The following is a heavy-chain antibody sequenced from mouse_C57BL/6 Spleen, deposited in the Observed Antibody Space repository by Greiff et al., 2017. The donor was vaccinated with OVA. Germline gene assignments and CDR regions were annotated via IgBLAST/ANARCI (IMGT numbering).Heavy chain of an antibody. CDR3: AAPDSSGPAWFAY. J-gene: IGHJ3*01. D-gene: IGHD3-2*02. V-gene: IGHV1-72*01. Sequence: QVQLKQPGAELVKPGASVKLSCKASGYTFTSYWMHWVKQRPGRGLEWIGRIDPNSGGTKYTEKFKSKATLTVDKPSSTAFMPLSSLTSADAAVYYCAAPDSSGPAWFAYWGQGTLVTVSA. CDR1: GYTFTSYW. CDR2: IDPNSGGT.